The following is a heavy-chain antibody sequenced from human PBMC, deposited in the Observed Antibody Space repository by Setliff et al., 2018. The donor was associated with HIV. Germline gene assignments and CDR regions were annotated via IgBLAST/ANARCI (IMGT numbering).Heavy chain of an antibody. Sequence: ASVKVSCKASGYTFTSYDINWVRQATGQGLEWMGWVNPHDGGAYYAQILEGRVTMTRDTSTSTAYMELSRLRSDDTAVYYCARAYYDSVWGSHRYRFYYFDYWGQGSLVTVSS. CDR3: ARAYYDSVWGSHRYRFYYFDY. V-gene: IGHV1-2*02. CDR2: VNPHDGGA. J-gene: IGHJ4*02. CDR1: GYTFTSYD. D-gene: IGHD3-16*02.